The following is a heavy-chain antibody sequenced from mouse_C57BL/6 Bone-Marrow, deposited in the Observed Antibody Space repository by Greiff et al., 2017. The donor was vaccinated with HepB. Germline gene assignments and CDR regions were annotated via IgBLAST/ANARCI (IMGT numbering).Heavy chain of an antibody. D-gene: IGHD1-1*01. CDR3: AREGGYYYGSSYDSNWYFDV. Sequence: EVKLQESGPELVKPGASVKISCKASGYSFTGYFMNWVKQSHGKSLEWIGRINPYNGDTFYNQKFKGKATLTVDKSSSTAHMELLSLTSEDFAVYYCAREGGYYYGSSYDSNWYFDVWGTGTTVTVSS. J-gene: IGHJ1*03. CDR1: GYSFTGYF. V-gene: IGHV1-37*01. CDR2: INPYNGDT.